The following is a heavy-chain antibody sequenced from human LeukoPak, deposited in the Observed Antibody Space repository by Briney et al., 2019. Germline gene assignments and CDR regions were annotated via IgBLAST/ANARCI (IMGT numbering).Heavy chain of an antibody. J-gene: IGHJ4*02. V-gene: IGHV1-69*05. CDR3: ARDQGYDSSGYYYYQFDY. CDR1: GGTFSSYA. CDR2: IIPIFGTA. Sequence: GASVKVSCKASGGTFSSYAISWVRQAPGQGLEWMGGIIPIFGTANYAQKFQGRVTMTRDMSTSTVYMELSRLRSEDTAVYYCARDQGYDSSGYYYYQFDYWGQGTLVTVSS. D-gene: IGHD3-22*01.